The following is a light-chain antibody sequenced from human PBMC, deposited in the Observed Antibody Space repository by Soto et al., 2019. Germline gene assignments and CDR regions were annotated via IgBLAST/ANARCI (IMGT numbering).Light chain of an antibody. J-gene: IGLJ1*01. Sequence: QSALTQPPSASGSPGQSVTISCTGSSSNIGAHYDVHWYQQLPGTAPKLLIYGNSNRPSGVPDRFSGSKSGTSASLAITGLQAEDEADYYCQSYDNSLSVDVFGTGTKLTVL. CDR1: SSNIGAHYD. V-gene: IGLV1-40*01. CDR3: QSYDNSLSVDV. CDR2: GNS.